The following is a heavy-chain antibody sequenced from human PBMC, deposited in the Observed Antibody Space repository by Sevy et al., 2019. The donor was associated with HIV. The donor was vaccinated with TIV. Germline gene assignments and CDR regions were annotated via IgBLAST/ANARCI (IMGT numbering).Heavy chain of an antibody. CDR3: VREAAQYRNIRYCSGNKCFYNWFDP. CDR1: GFTFNDYA. D-gene: IGHD2-15*01. CDR2: ISSDGDNT. V-gene: IGHV3-30-3*01. J-gene: IGHJ5*02. Sequence: GGSLRLSFAASGFTFNDYALHWVRQAPGKGLEWVAIISSDGDNTYYADTVKGRFTIYRDNSMNTVYLQMDRMRAEDTAFYYCVREAAQYRNIRYCSGNKCFYNWFDPWGQGTLVTVSS.